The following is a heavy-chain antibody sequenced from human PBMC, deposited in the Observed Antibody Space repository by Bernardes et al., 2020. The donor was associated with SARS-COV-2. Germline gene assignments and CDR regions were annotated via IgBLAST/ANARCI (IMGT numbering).Heavy chain of an antibody. D-gene: IGHD3-3*01. J-gene: IGHJ6*02. Sequence: GGSLRLSCAASGFSFSGYGMHWVRQAPGKGLEWVALISYDGSNEYYADSVKGRFNISRDNSQNTLFLQMNSLRADDTAVYFCARPAISGVAIMRYGIDVWGQGTTVTVSS. CDR2: ISYDGSNE. CDR3: ARPAISGVAIMRYGIDV. CDR1: GFSFSGYG. V-gene: IGHV3-30*03.